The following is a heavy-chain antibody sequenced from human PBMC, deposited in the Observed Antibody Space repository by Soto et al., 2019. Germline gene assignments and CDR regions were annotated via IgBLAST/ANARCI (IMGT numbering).Heavy chain of an antibody. CDR1: GYTFTSYD. V-gene: IGHV1-8*01. J-gene: IGHJ6*03. Sequence: GASVKVSCKASGYTFTSYDINWVRQATGQGIEWMGWMNPNSGNTGYAQKFQGRVTMTRNTSISTAYMELSSLRSEDTAVYYCARLHYYGSGSYYDYYYYYYMDVWGKGTTVTVSS. CDR3: ARLHYYGSGSYYDYYYYYYMDV. CDR2: MNPNSGNT. D-gene: IGHD3-10*01.